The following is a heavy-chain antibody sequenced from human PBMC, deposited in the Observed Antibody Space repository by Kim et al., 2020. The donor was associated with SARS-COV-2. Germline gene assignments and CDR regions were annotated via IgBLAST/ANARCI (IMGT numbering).Heavy chain of an antibody. CDR2: ST. CDR3: ARAPAAALDY. V-gene: IGHV4-34*01. J-gene: IGHJ4*02. D-gene: IGHD6-13*01. Sequence: STNYNPYLKSRVPISVDTSKNQFSLKLSSVTAADTAVYYCARAPAAALDYWGQGTLVTVSS.